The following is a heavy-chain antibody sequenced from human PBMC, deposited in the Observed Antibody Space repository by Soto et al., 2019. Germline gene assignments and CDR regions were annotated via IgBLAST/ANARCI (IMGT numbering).Heavy chain of an antibody. Sequence: PSETLSLTCTVSGGSISSYYWSWIRQPPGKGLEWIGYIYYSGSTNYNPSLKSRVTISVDTSKNQFSLKLSFVTAADTAVYYCARVMITFGGVIVRNNWFDPWGQGTLVTVSS. CDR1: GGSISSYY. J-gene: IGHJ5*02. CDR2: IYYSGST. D-gene: IGHD3-16*02. V-gene: IGHV4-59*01. CDR3: ARVMITFGGVIVRNNWFDP.